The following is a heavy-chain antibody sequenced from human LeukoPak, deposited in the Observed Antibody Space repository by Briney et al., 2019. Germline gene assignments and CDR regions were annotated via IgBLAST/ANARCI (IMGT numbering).Heavy chain of an antibody. CDR1: GFTFSTYN. CDR3: ARGRQNSGSYSDAFDI. Sequence: PGGSLRLSCAASGFTFSTYNMNWVRQAPGKGLEWVSSISTSSIYIYYADSVKGRFIISRDNAKTSLYLQMNSLRAEDTAVYYCARGRQNSGSYSDAFDIWGQGTMVTVSS. D-gene: IGHD1-26*01. CDR2: ISTSSIYI. J-gene: IGHJ3*02. V-gene: IGHV3-21*01.